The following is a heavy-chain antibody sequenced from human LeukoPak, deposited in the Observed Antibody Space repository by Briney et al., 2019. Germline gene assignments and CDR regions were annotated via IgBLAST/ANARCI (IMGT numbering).Heavy chain of an antibody. CDR3: ARGRVTAIFDY. CDR1: GYTLTELS. CDR2: FDPEDGET. J-gene: IGHJ4*02. V-gene: IGHV1-24*01. D-gene: IGHD2-21*02. Sequence: ASVKVSCKVSGYTLTELSMHWVRQAPGKGLEWMGGFDPEDGETIYAQKFQGRVTMTGDMSTSTVYMERSSLRSEDTAVYYCARGRVTAIFDYWGQGTLVTVSS.